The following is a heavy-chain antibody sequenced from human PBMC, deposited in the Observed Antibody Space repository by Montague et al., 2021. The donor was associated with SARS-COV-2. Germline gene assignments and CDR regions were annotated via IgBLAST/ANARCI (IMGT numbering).Heavy chain of an antibody. CDR1: GFTFSTYA. Sequence: SLRLSCAASGFTFSTYAMSWVRQAPGKGLEWVSSLSAADTYVYYADSVKGRFTVSRDDAKNSLYLQMDNLRVEDTAIYYCARPNSDVIPLIQVRSGIGFDIWGQGAQVTVSS. D-gene: IGHD3-22*01. V-gene: IGHV3-21*01. J-gene: IGHJ3*02. CDR3: ARPNSDVIPLIQVRSGIGFDI. CDR2: LSAADTYV.